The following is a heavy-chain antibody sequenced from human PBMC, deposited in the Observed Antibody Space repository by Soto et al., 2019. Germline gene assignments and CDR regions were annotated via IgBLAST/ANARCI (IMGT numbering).Heavy chain of an antibody. Sequence: EVQLLESGGGLVQPGGSLRLSCAASGFTFSSYAMSWVRQAPGKGLEWVSAISGSGGSTYYADSVKGRFTISRDNSKNTLYLQMNSLRAEDTAVYYCAKDRVVVPAAMLDYYYYGMGVWGQGTTVTVSS. J-gene: IGHJ6*02. D-gene: IGHD2-2*01. CDR2: ISGSGGST. CDR3: AKDRVVVPAAMLDYYYYGMGV. V-gene: IGHV3-23*01. CDR1: GFTFSSYA.